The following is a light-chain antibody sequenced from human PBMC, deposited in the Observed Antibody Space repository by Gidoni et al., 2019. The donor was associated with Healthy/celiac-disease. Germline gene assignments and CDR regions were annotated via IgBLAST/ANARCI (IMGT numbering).Light chain of an antibody. Sequence: DSQRTQSLSSLSASVGDRVTITCRASQRISSYLNWYRQNPGKAPKLLVYAASSLQSWVPSRFSGSGSGTAFTLPICCLQPEDFATYYCQQSYSTLWTFGQGTKVEIK. CDR2: AAS. CDR1: QRISSY. J-gene: IGKJ1*01. V-gene: IGKV1-39*01. CDR3: QQSYSTLWT.